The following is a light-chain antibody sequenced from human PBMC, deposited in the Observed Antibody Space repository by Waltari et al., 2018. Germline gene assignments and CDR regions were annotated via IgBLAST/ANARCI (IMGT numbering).Light chain of an antibody. CDR3: CSYAGSSTYV. CDR1: SHDVWSFNL. CDR2: EGS. V-gene: IGLV2-23*01. J-gene: IGLJ1*01. Sequence: QSALTQPASVSGSPGQSITISCTGTSHDVWSFNLVSWYQQHPGKAPKLMIYEGSKRPSGVSNRFSGSKSGNTASLTISGLQAEDEADYYCCSYAGSSTYVFGTGTKVTVL.